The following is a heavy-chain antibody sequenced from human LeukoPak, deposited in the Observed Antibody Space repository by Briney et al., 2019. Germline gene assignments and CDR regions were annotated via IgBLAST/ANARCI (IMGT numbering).Heavy chain of an antibody. Sequence: PGGSLRLSCAASGFTFSSYWMSWVRQAPGKGLEWVANIKQDGSEKYYVDSVKGRFTISRDNAKNSLYMQMNSLRAEDTAVYYCARVQDPMVRGVSVFGSFDYWGQGTLVTVSS. CDR2: IKQDGSEK. V-gene: IGHV3-7*01. D-gene: IGHD3-10*01. CDR1: GFTFSSYW. J-gene: IGHJ4*02. CDR3: ARVQDPMVRGVSVFGSFDY.